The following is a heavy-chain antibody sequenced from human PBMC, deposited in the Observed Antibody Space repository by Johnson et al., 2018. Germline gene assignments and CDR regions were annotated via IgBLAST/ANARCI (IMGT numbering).Heavy chain of an antibody. CDR3: ARVERDYGTWKSRPYYYYMDV. V-gene: IGHV4-61*02. CDR1: GGSINSDNYY. J-gene: IGHJ6*03. D-gene: IGHD3-10*01. Sequence: QVQLQESGPGLVKPSQTLSLTCTVSGGSINSDNYYWSWIRQPAGKGLEWIGRIYTSGTTSYSSSLKRRVTVSIDTSKNQFSLRLRAVTAAGTAVYYCARVERDYGTWKSRPYYYYMDVWGKGTTGTVSS. CDR2: IYTSGTT.